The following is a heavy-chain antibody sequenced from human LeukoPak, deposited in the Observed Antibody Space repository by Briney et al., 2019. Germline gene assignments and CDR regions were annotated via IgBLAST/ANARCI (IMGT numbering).Heavy chain of an antibody. D-gene: IGHD3/OR15-3a*01. CDR2: ISHSGST. CDR3: ARRGTYYYMDV. J-gene: IGHJ6*03. V-gene: IGHV4-34*01. Sequence: SETLSLTCAVYGGSFSGYYWSWIRQPPGKGLEWIGEISHSGSTNYNPSLKSRVTISVDTSKNQFSLKLSSVTAADTAVYYCARRGTYYYMDVWGKGTTVTISS. CDR1: GGSFSGYY.